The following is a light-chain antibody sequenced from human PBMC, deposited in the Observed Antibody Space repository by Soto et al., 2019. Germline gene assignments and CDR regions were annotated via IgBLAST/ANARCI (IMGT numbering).Light chain of an antibody. CDR2: LGS. J-gene: IGKJ1*01. Sequence: DIVMTQSPLSLPVTPGEPASISSRSSQSLLNSNGYNYLDWYLQKPGQSPQLLIYLGSSRASGVPDRFSGSGSGTDFTLTISRVEAEDVGFYYCMQALQGPLTFGQGTKVDIK. CDR3: MQALQGPLT. V-gene: IGKV2-28*01. CDR1: QSLLNSNGYNY.